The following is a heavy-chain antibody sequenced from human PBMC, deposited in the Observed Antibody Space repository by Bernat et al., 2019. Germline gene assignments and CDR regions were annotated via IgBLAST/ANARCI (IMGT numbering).Heavy chain of an antibody. J-gene: IGHJ5*02. Sequence: QVQLQQWGAGLLKPSETLSLTCAVYGGSFSGYYWSWIRQPPGKGLEWIGEINHSGSTNYNPSLKSRVTISVDTAKNQFSLKLGFVTAADMALYYCAGGRHLIQLFFFIGAGTAKLAFDPWGQGTLVTVSS. CDR3: AGGRHLIQLFFFIGAGTAKLAFDP. V-gene: IGHV4-34*01. D-gene: IGHD5-18*01. CDR1: GGSFSGYY. CDR2: INHSGST.